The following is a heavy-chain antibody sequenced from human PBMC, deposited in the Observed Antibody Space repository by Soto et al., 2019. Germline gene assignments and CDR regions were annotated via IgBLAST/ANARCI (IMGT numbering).Heavy chain of an antibody. V-gene: IGHV1-18*01. J-gene: IGHJ6*02. CDR3: AREIVVVPAAEYSSSAGPDYGMDV. CDR2: ISAYNGNT. CDR1: GYTFTSYG. Sequence: GASVKVSCKASGYTFTSYGIRWVRQAPGQGLEWMGWISAYNGNTNYAQKLQGRVTMTTDTSTSTAYMELRSLRSDDTAVYYCAREIVVVPAAEYSSSAGPDYGMDVWGQGTTVTVS. D-gene: IGHD2-2*01.